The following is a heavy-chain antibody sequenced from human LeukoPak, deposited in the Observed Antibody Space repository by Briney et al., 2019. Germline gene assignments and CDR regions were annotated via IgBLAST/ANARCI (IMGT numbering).Heavy chain of an antibody. J-gene: IGHJ6*02. Sequence: GGSLRLSCSASGFTFSDYWMMWVRQAPGKGLEWVGNIRQDDSEKNYVDSVKGRFTISRDNAKNSLYLQMNSLRAEDTALYYCAKDRGSSSYYGMDVWGQGTTVTVSS. D-gene: IGHD6-13*01. CDR1: GFTFSDYW. V-gene: IGHV3-7*03. CDR2: IRQDDSEK. CDR3: AKDRGSSSYYGMDV.